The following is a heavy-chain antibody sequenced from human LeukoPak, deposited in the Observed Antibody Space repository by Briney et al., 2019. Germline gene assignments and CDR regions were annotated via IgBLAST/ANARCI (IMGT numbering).Heavy chain of an antibody. J-gene: IGHJ4*02. D-gene: IGHD3-22*01. CDR1: GYTFTSYY. CDR3: ARLTDYYDSSGYFDY. Sequence: ASVKVSCKASGYTFTSYYMHWVRQAPGQGLEWMGIINPSGGSTSYAQKFQGGVTMTRDTSTSTVYMELSSLRSEDTAVYYCARLTDYYDSSGYFDYWGQGTLVTVSS. CDR2: INPSGGST. V-gene: IGHV1-46*01.